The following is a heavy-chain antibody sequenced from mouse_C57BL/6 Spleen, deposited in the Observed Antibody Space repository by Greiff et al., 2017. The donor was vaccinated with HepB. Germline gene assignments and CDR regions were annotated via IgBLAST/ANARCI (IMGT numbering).Heavy chain of an antibody. J-gene: IGHJ4*01. CDR2: INPGSGGT. CDR1: GYAFTNYL. Sequence: QVQLQQSGAELVRPGTSVKVSCKASGYAFTNYLIEWVKQRPGQGLEWIGVINPGSGGTNYNEKFKGKATLTADKSSSTAYMQLSSLTSEDSAVYFCARNPYYGSSSYAMDYWGQGTSVTVSS. D-gene: IGHD1-1*01. V-gene: IGHV1-54*01. CDR3: ARNPYYGSSSYAMDY.